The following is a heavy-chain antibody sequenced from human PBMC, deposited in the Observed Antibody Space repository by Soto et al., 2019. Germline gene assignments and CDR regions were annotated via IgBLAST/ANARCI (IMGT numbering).Heavy chain of an antibody. V-gene: IGHV4-30-4*01. CDR1: GGSISSGDYY. Sequence: SETLSLTCTVSGGSISSGDYYLSWIRQPPGKGLEWIGYIYYSGSTYYNPSLKSRVTISVDTSKNQFSLKLSSVTAADTAVYYCARLSIAARRSYAFDIWGQGTMVTVS. J-gene: IGHJ3*02. CDR2: IYYSGST. CDR3: ARLSIAARRSYAFDI. D-gene: IGHD6-6*01.